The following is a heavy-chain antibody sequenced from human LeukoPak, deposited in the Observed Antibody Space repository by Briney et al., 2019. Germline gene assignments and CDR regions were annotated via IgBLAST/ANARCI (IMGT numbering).Heavy chain of an antibody. Sequence: LPGGSLRLSCAASGFTFSSYWMNWARQAPGEGLEWVASINHNGNVNYYVDSVRGRFTISRDNAKNSLYLQMSNLRAEDTAVYFCARGGGLDVWGQGATVTVSS. V-gene: IGHV3-7*03. CDR1: GFTFSSYW. J-gene: IGHJ6*02. CDR2: INHNGNVN. CDR3: ARGGGLDV. D-gene: IGHD3-16*01.